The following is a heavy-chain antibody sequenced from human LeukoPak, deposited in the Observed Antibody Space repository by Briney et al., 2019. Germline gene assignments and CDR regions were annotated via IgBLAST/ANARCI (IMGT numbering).Heavy chain of an antibody. CDR3: ARSPGIWNEYGRLEY. V-gene: IGHV4-31*11. Sequence: PSETLSLTCAVSGDSISSGGHYWTWIRQRPGNGLEWIGYIFHTGTTYYNPSLKSRVTISVDTSKSHFSLKLSSVTVADTAVYYCARSPGIWNEYGRLEYWGQGALVTVSS. CDR1: GDSISSGGHY. CDR2: IFHTGTT. J-gene: IGHJ4*02. D-gene: IGHD1-1*01.